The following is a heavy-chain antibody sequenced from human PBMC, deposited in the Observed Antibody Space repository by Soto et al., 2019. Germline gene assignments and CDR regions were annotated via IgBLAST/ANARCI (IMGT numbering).Heavy chain of an antibody. CDR1: GFTFSNAW. CDR2: IKSKTDGGTT. J-gene: IGHJ4*02. V-gene: IGHV3-15*07. D-gene: IGHD3-10*01. Sequence: GGSLRLSCAASGFTFSNAWMNWVRQAPGKGLEWVGRIKSKTDGGTTDYAAPVKGRFTISREDSKNTLYLQMNSLKTEDTAVYYCTTTSSTVEWFGELLDRRVDDWGQGTLVTVSS. CDR3: TTTSSTVEWFGELLDRRVDD.